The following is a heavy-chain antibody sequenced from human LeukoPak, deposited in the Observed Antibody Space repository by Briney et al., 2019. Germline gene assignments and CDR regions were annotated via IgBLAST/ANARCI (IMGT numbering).Heavy chain of an antibody. V-gene: IGHV4-30-4*01. CDR1: GGSISSCDYY. Sequence: SETLSLTCTVSGGSISSCDYYWSWIRQPPGKGLEWIGYIYYSGSTYYNPSLKSRVTISVDTSKNQFSLKLSSVTDADTAVYYCARERLGHGLDYWSQGTLVTVSS. J-gene: IGHJ4*02. CDR3: ARERLGHGLDY. D-gene: IGHD1/OR15-1a*01. CDR2: IYYSGST.